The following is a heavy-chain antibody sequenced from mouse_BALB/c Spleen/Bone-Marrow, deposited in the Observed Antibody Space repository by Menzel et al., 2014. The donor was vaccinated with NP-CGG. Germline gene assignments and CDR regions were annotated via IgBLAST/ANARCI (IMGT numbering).Heavy chain of an antibody. CDR2: INPSSGYT. Sequence: QVQLQQPGAELARPGASVKMSCKASGYTFTSYTMHWVKQRPGQGLEWIGYINPSSGYTNYNQKFKDKATSTAYKSSSTAYMQLSSLTSEDSAVYYCARAAYYRYDEGAWFAYWGQGTLVTVSA. CDR3: ARAAYYRYDEGAWFAY. CDR1: GYTFTSYT. J-gene: IGHJ3*01. V-gene: IGHV1-4*01. D-gene: IGHD2-14*01.